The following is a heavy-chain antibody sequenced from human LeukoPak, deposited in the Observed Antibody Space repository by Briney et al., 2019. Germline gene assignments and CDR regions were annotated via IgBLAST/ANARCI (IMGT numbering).Heavy chain of an antibody. Sequence: PGGSLRLSCAAPGFTFSSYAMNWVRQAPGKGLEWVSAVNGDNSITKYADSVEGRFTISRDNSKNTLYLQMNSLRVDDTAIYYCAKGTTTPGFLDYWGQGTLVTVSS. CDR2: VNGDNSIT. J-gene: IGHJ4*02. V-gene: IGHV3-23*01. D-gene: IGHD1-1*01. CDR1: GFTFSSYA. CDR3: AKGTTTPGFLDY.